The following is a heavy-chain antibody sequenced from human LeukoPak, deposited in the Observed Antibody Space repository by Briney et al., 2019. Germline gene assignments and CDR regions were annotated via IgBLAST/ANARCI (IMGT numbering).Heavy chain of an antibody. V-gene: IGHV4-59*12. CDR2: IYYTGST. Sequence: SETLSLTCSVSGDSISSSYWSWIRQPPGKGLEWIGYIYYTGSTNYNPSLKSRVTISVDTSKNQFSLKLSSVTAADTAVYYCAREDLTSNWFDPWGQGTLVTVSS. J-gene: IGHJ5*02. CDR1: GDSISSSY. CDR3: AREDLTSNWFDP.